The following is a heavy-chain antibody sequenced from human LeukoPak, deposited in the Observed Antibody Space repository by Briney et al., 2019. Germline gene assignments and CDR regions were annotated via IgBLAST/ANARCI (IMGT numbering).Heavy chain of an antibody. CDR1: GYTFTSYA. Sequence: ATVKVSCKASGYTFTSYAMNWVRQAPGQGLEWMGWINTNTGNPTYAQGFTGRFVFSLDTSVSTAYLQISSLKAEDTAVYYCAREGGLYSSSSSWGLFDYWGQGTLVTVST. D-gene: IGHD6-6*01. CDR3: AREGGLYSSSSSWGLFDY. V-gene: IGHV7-4-1*02. J-gene: IGHJ4*02. CDR2: INTNTGNP.